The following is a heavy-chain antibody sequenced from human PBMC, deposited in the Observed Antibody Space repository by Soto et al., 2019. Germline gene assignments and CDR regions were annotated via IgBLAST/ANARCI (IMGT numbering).Heavy chain of an antibody. CDR2: SIPMSGTA. CDR3: ASIRDGYNLHFYYGMDV. D-gene: IGHD5-12*01. J-gene: IGHJ6*02. Sequence: QVQLVQSGAEVKKPGSSVKVSCKASGGTFSSYAFSWVRQAPGQGLEWMGESIPMSGTANYAQKFQGRVTITADESTSTTFMELRSLTSDDTAVYYCASIRDGYNLHFYYGMDVWGQGTTVTVSS. V-gene: IGHV1-69*12. CDR1: GGTFSSYA.